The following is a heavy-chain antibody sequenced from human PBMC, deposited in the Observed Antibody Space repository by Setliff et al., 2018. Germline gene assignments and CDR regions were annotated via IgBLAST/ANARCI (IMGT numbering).Heavy chain of an antibody. Sequence: GESLKISCKASGYSFTSYWIGWVRQMPGKGLEWMGIIYPGDSDTRYSPSFQGQVTIPADKSISTAYLQWSSLKASDTAMYYCARPTYYYDSSGYPGNAFDIWGQGTMVTVSS. CDR1: GYSFTSYW. CDR2: IYPGDSDT. D-gene: IGHD3-22*01. V-gene: IGHV5-51*01. CDR3: ARPTYYYDSSGYPGNAFDI. J-gene: IGHJ3*02.